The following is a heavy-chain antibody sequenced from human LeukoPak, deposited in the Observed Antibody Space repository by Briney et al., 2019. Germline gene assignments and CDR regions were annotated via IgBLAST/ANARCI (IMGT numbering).Heavy chain of an antibody. D-gene: IGHD3-3*01. CDR2: ISYDGSNK. J-gene: IGHJ4*02. V-gene: IGHV3-30*19. CDR3: ARAPIYDFWSGYYHAFDY. Sequence: PGGSLRLSCAASGFTFNNYGMHWVRQAPGKGLEWVAVISYDGSNKYYADSVKGRFTISRDNSKNTLYLQMNSLRAEDTAVYYCARAPIYDFWSGYYHAFDYWGQGTLVSVSS. CDR1: GFTFNNYG.